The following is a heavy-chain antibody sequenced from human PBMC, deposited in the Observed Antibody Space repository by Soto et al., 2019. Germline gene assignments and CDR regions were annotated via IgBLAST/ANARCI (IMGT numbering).Heavy chain of an antibody. CDR3: AKDRSSSWYPLGYYYYGMDV. J-gene: IGHJ6*02. D-gene: IGHD6-13*01. Sequence: PGGSLRLSCAASGFTFSSYGMHWVRQAPGKGLEWVAVISYDGSNKYYADSVKGRFTISTDNSKNTLYLQMNSLRAEDTAVYYCAKDRSSSWYPLGYYYYGMDVWGQGTTVTVSS. V-gene: IGHV3-30*18. CDR2: ISYDGSNK. CDR1: GFTFSSYG.